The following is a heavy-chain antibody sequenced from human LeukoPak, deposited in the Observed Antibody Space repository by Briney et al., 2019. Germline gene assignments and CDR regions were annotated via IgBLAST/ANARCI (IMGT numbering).Heavy chain of an antibody. CDR2: IYYSGTT. CDR3: ARVPSSTTARGYFDY. D-gene: IGHD4-17*01. V-gene: IGHV4-61*03. CDR1: GGSVSSGGYY. Sequence: PSETLSLTCTVSGGSVSSGGYYWSWIRQPPGKGLEWVGYIYYSGTTTYNPSLKSRVTISVDTSKNNFSLKLSPVTAAGTAVYYCARVPSSTTARGYFDYWGQGTLVTVSS. J-gene: IGHJ4*02.